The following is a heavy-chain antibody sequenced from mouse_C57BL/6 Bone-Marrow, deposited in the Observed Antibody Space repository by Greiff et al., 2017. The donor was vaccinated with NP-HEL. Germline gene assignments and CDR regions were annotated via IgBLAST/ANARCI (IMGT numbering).Heavy chain of an antibody. Sequence: EVQLQQSGAELVRPGASVKLSCTASGFNIKDHYMHWVKQRPEQGLEWIGWIDPENGDTEYASKFQGKATITADTSSNTAYLQLSSLTSEDTAVYYCTLLYYGSSSAWFAYWGQGTLVTVSA. D-gene: IGHD1-1*01. V-gene: IGHV14-4*01. CDR2: IDPENGDT. CDR1: GFNIKDHY. J-gene: IGHJ3*01. CDR3: TLLYYGSSSAWFAY.